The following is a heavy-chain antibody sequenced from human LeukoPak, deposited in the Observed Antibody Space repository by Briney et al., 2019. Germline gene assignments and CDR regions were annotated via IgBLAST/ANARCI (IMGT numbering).Heavy chain of an antibody. CDR2: ISSNGGST. D-gene: IGHD5-24*01. Sequence: GGSLRLSCAASGFTFSVSVMHWVRQAPGKGLEYVSVISSNGGSTSYANSVKGRFTISRDNSKNTLYLQMNSLRAEDTAVYYCAKDRWLQIKAAFDIWGQGTLVTVSS. CDR3: AKDRWLQIKAAFDI. V-gene: IGHV3-64*01. J-gene: IGHJ3*02. CDR1: GFTFSVSV.